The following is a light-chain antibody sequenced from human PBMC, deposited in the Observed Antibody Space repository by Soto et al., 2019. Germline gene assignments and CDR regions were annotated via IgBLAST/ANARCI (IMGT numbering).Light chain of an antibody. CDR2: DVS. CDR1: SIGIGNYNY. J-gene: IGLJ1*01. CDR3: TSYTVSRTYV. Sequence: QSALTQPASVSGSPGQSITISCSGTSIGIGNYNYVSWYQHHPDKAPKLMIYDVSNRPSGCSNRFSGSNSGNTASLNISGLQADNEAAYYCTSYTVSRTYVPGTVTTLTVL. V-gene: IGLV2-14*03.